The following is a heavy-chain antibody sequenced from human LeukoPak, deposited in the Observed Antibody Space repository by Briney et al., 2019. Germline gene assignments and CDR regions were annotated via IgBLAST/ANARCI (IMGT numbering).Heavy chain of an antibody. V-gene: IGHV3-74*01. J-gene: IGHJ4*02. CDR3: ARSLSGYASSLGY. Sequence: GGSLRLSCAASGFTFSSYWMHWVRQVPGKGLVWVSRTNNDGSTTNYADSVRGRFSISRDNAKNTLYLQMNSLRAEDTAVYYCARSLSGYASSLGYWGQGTLVTVSA. D-gene: IGHD6-6*01. CDR1: GFTFSSYW. CDR2: TNNDGSTT.